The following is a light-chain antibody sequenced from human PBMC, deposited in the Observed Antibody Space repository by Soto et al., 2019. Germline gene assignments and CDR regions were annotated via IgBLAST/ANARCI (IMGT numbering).Light chain of an antibody. J-gene: IGKJ1*01. CDR2: WAS. CDR3: HQSYEPPWT. Sequence: IVMTQSPDSLAVSLGERANINCTSSQSLLYSSNNKNYFSWYQQKPGQPPKLLIHWASNREFGFHDRFRGSWSVTEFTLTVGSPQTEDVAVSSWHQSYEPPWTVGHGTMVEI. V-gene: IGKV4-1*01. CDR1: QSLLYSSNNKNY.